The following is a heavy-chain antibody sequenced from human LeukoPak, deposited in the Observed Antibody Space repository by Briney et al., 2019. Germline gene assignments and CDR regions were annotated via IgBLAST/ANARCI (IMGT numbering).Heavy chain of an antibody. J-gene: IGHJ4*02. CDR2: ISWNSGSI. CDR3: SGSYGDYSSFDY. V-gene: IGHV3-9*01. Sequence: GRSLRLSCAASGFTFDDYAMHWVRQAPGKGLEWVSGISWNSGSIGYADSVKGRFTISRDNAKNSLYLQMNSLRAEDTALYYCSGSYGDYSSFDYWGQGTLVTVSS. CDR1: GFTFDDYA. D-gene: IGHD4-17*01.